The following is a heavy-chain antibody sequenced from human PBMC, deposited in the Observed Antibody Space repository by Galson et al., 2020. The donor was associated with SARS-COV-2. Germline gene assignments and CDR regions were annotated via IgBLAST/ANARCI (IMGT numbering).Heavy chain of an antibody. CDR2: IGSSTSNI. D-gene: IGHD3-10*01. Sequence: GGSLRLSCEASGFTFSSFTMTWVPQAPGRGLEWVSYIGSSTSNIYHADSVKGRFTISRDNAKTSLYLQMNSLRAEDTAVYYCARGRFYYDIWGQGTMVTVSS. J-gene: IGHJ3*02. CDR3: ARGRFYYDI. CDR1: GFTFSSFT. V-gene: IGHV3-48*01.